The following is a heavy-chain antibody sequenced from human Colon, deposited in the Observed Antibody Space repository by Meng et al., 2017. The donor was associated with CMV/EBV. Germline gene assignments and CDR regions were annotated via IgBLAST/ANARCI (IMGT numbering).Heavy chain of an antibody. CDR3: ARETMAAVGLTVDP. CDR2: MYNSGST. Sequence: SETLSLTCTVSGGSIRSGDFYWGWIRQPPGRGLEWLGYMYNSGSTYYNPALKSRVTISADTSKNQFSLKLGSVTAADTAVYYCARETMAAVGLTVDPWGQGTLVTVSS. D-gene: IGHD6-13*01. V-gene: IGHV4-30-4*08. CDR1: GGSIRSGDFY. J-gene: IGHJ5*02.